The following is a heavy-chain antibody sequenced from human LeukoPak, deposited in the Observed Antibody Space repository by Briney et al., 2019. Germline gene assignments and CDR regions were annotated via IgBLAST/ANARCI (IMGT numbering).Heavy chain of an antibody. D-gene: IGHD3-16*01. CDR2: ISGSGGNT. CDR3: AKHHGDYYYYLDV. Sequence: GGSLRLSCGASGFTFGSYAMTWVRQAPGKGLEWVSAISGSGGNTYYADSVRGRFTISRDNSKDTLYLQMNSLRAEDTAVCYCAKHHGDYYYYLDVWGKGTPVTVSS. J-gene: IGHJ6*03. V-gene: IGHV3-23*01. CDR1: GFTFGSYA.